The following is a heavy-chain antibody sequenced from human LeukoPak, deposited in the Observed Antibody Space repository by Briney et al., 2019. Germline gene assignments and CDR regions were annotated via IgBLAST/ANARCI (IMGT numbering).Heavy chain of an antibody. J-gene: IGHJ4*02. CDR3: ARAYYDSSGYLTSDY. CDR1: GGSFSGYY. D-gene: IGHD3-22*01. V-gene: IGHV4-34*01. Sequence: SETLSLTCAVYGGSFSGYYWSWIRQPPGEGLEWIGEINHSGSTNYNPSLKSRVTISVDTSKNQFSLKLSSVTAADTAVYYCARAYYDSSGYLTSDYWGQGTLVTVSS. CDR2: INHSGST.